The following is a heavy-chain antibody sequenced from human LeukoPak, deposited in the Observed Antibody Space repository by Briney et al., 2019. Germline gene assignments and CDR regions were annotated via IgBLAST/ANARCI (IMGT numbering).Heavy chain of an antibody. CDR3: AQFGSRPHN. Sequence: ETLTLTCTVSGYSISSCYYRGWLRQPPGEGLEWIGNNYQSGRTSYNPSLRSRVNISVDTSKIQSSLKLSSVTAADTAVYYCAQFGSRPHNWGQGTLVTVSS. V-gene: IGHV4-38-2*02. CDR1: GYSISSCYY. J-gene: IGHJ4*02. CDR2: NYQSGRT. D-gene: IGHD3-16*01.